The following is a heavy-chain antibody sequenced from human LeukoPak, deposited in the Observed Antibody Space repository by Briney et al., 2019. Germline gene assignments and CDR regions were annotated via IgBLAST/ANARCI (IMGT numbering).Heavy chain of an antibody. CDR2: MSSSLSTI. D-gene: IGHD1-26*01. CDR1: GFTFSSYS. CDR3: ARVDWELLDGDFDY. V-gene: IGHV3-48*04. Sequence: GGSLRLSCAASGFTFSSYSMTWVRQAPGKGLEWISYMSSSLSTIYYADSVKGRFTISRDNAKNTLYLQINSLRAGDTAVYYCARVDWELLDGDFDYWGQGTLVTVSS. J-gene: IGHJ4*02.